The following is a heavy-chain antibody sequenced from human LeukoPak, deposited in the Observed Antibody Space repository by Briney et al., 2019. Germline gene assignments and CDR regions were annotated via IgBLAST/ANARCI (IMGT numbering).Heavy chain of an antibody. CDR2: ISGSGGST. CDR1: GFTFSSHA. J-gene: IGHJ6*02. V-gene: IGHV3-23*01. D-gene: IGHD3-3*01. CDR3: AKPHYDFWSGYYGYYGMDV. Sequence: GRSLRLSCAASGFTFSSHAMSWVRQAPGKGLEWVSVISGSGGSTYYADSVKGRFTISRDNSKNTLYLQMNSLRAEDTAVYYCAKPHYDFWSGYYGYYGMDVWGQGTTVTVSS.